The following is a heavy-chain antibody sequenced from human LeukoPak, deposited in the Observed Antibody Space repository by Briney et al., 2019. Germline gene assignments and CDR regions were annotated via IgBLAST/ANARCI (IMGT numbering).Heavy chain of an antibody. Sequence: GGSLRLSCVASGFSFSSYWMSWVRQAPGKGLEWVAVISYDGNNKYYADSVKGRFTISRDNSKNTLYLQMNSLRAEDTAVYYCAKVNQDPYYYYGMDVWGQGTTVTVSS. CDR2: ISYDGNNK. CDR1: GFSFSSYW. V-gene: IGHV3-30*18. D-gene: IGHD1-14*01. CDR3: AKVNQDPYYYYGMDV. J-gene: IGHJ6*02.